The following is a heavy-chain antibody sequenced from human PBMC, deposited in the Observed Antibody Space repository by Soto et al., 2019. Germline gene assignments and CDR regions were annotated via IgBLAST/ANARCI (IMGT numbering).Heavy chain of an antibody. CDR2: IYANGGST. J-gene: IGHJ6*03. CDR3: AKAPIQKPGGGYYYYYMDV. D-gene: IGHD3-16*01. CDR1: GFTFNNYA. Sequence: GGSLRLSCEASGFTFNNYAMFWVRQAPGKGLEYVSAIYANGGSTYYAKSVEGRFTISRDNSKNTLNLQMGSLRAEDTAVYYCAKAPIQKPGGGYYYYYMDVWGKGTTVTVSS. V-gene: IGHV3-64*01.